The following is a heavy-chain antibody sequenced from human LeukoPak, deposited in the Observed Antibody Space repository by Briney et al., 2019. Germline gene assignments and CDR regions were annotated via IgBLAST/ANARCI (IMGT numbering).Heavy chain of an antibody. CDR3: ARPYSSGWYDAFDI. D-gene: IGHD6-19*01. Sequence: PSETLSLTCSVSGISISTYYWIWIRQPPGKGLEWIGYIYNTGSTKYNPSLKSRVTISGDTSKNQLSLRLTSVTAADTAVYYCARPYSSGWYDAFDIWGQGTMVTVSS. CDR2: IYNTGST. J-gene: IGHJ3*02. CDR1: GISISTYY. V-gene: IGHV4-59*01.